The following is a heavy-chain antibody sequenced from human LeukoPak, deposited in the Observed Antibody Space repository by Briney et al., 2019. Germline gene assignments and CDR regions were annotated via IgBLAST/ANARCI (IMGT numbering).Heavy chain of an antibody. Sequence: PSETLSLTCTVSGGSISSYYWSWIRQPPGKGLEWIGYIYTSGSTNYNPSLKSRVTISVDTSKNQFSLKLSSVTAADTAVYYCASLTRITMVRGVIYDYWGQGTLVTVSS. V-gene: IGHV4-4*09. J-gene: IGHJ4*02. D-gene: IGHD3-10*01. CDR1: GGSISSYY. CDR2: IYTSGST. CDR3: ASLTRITMVRGVIYDY.